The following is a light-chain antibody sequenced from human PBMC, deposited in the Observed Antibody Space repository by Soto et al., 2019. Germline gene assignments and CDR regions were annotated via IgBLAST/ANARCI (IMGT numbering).Light chain of an antibody. Sequence: QSVLTQPRSVSGSPGQSVTISCTGTSSDIGSYNYVSWYQQHPGKAPKLMIYDVSKRPSGVPDRFSGSKSGNTASLPISGLQTEDESAYYCCTYAGSYLWVFGGGTKLTVL. CDR2: DVS. CDR3: CTYAGSYLWV. J-gene: IGLJ3*02. CDR1: SSDIGSYNY. V-gene: IGLV2-11*01.